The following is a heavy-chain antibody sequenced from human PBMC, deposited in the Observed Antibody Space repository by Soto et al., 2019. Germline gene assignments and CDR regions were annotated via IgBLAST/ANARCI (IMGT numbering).Heavy chain of an antibody. J-gene: IGHJ4*02. CDR3: ARGPSDYDYIWGSYRLSPNFDY. CDR1: GYTFTSYG. V-gene: IGHV1-18*01. D-gene: IGHD3-16*02. CDR2: ISAYNGNT. Sequence: ASVKVSCKASGYTFTSYGISWVRQAPGQGLEWMGWISAYNGNTNYAQKLQGRVTMTTDTSTSTAYMELRSLRSDDTAVYYCARGPSDYDYIWGSYRLSPNFDYWGQGTLVTAPQ.